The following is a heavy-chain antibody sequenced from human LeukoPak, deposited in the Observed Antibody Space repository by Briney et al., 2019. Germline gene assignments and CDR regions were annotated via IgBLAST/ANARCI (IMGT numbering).Heavy chain of an antibody. CDR2: INPNSGGT. D-gene: IGHD3-3*01. CDR1: GYTFIDYH. Sequence: ASVKVSCKASGYTFIDYHLHWVRQAPGQGLEWMGWINPNSGGTNYAQKFQGRVTMTRDTSTNTAYMKLTGLRSDDTAVYYCARDIRPRVESFDYWGQGTLVAISS. V-gene: IGHV1-2*02. CDR3: ARDIRPRVESFDY. J-gene: IGHJ4*02.